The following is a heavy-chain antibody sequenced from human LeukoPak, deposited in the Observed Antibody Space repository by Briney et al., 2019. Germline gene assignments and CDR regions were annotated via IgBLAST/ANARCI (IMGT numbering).Heavy chain of an antibody. CDR1: GGTFSSYA. Sequence: SMKVSCKASGGTFSSYAISWVRQAPGQGLEWMGRIIPILGIANYAQKFQGRVTITADKSTSTAYMELSSLRSEDTAVYYCARGLTSSSWYLYGMDVWGQGTTVTVSS. CDR2: IIPILGIA. V-gene: IGHV1-69*04. J-gene: IGHJ6*02. CDR3: ARGLTSSSWYLYGMDV. D-gene: IGHD6-13*01.